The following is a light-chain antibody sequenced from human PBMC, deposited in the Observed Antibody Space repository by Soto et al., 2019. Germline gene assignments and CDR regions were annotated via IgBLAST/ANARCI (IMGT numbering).Light chain of an antibody. V-gene: IGKV3-20*01. CDR3: QQYGTLPLT. J-gene: IGKJ4*01. Sequence: ILMTQSPATLSVSPGERSTLSCRAIQSVSSNLAWYQQKPGQAPRLLIFGASSRATGIPDRFSGSGSGTDFTLTISRLEPEDFAVFYCQQYGTLPLTFGGGTKVDIK. CDR2: GAS. CDR1: QSVSSN.